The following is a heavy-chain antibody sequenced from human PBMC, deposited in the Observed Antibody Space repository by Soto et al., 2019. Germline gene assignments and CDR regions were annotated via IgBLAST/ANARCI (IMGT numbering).Heavy chain of an antibody. CDR2: IIPIFGMA. V-gene: IGHV1-69*08. D-gene: IGHD2-2*01. CDR3: AREEAQYQLLHSYYYMDV. CDR1: GGTFISYT. J-gene: IGHJ6*03. Sequence: QVQLVQSGAEVKKPGSSVKVSCKASGGTFISYTINWVRQAPGQGLEWMGRIIPIFGMANYAQKFQGRVTITADESTSTAYMQLSSLRSEDTGLYYCAREEAQYQLLHSYYYMDVWGKGTTVTVSS.